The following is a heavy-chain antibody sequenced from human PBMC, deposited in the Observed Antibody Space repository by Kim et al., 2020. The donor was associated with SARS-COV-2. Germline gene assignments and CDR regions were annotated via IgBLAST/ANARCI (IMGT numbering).Heavy chain of an antibody. CDR3: ARRGSNYNFDY. CDR1: GYSFTTYW. CDR2: IDPRDSYT. J-gene: IGHJ4*02. Sequence: GESLKISCKTSGYSFTTYWITWVRQMPGKGLEWMGKIDPRDSYTNYSPSFQGHVTISVDKSINTAYLQWNSLKASDTAIYYCARRGSNYNFDYWGQGTPVTVSS. D-gene: IGHD3-10*01. V-gene: IGHV5-10-1*01.